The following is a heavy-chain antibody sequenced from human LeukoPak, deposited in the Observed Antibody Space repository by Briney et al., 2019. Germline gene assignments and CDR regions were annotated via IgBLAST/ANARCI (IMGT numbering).Heavy chain of an antibody. CDR3: AKLLTGGYNSGQNDY. J-gene: IGHJ4*02. CDR2: IRYDGNNK. CDR1: GFTFSSYG. D-gene: IGHD5-18*01. V-gene: IGHV3-30*02. Sequence: GGSLRLSCAASGFTFSSYGMHWVRQAPGKGLEWVAFIRYDGNNKYYADSVKGRFTISRDNSKNTLYLQMNSLRAEDTAVYYCAKLLTGGYNSGQNDYWGQGILVTVSS.